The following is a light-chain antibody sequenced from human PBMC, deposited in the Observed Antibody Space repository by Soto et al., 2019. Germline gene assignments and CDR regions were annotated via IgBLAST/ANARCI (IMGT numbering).Light chain of an antibody. Sequence: EIVLTQSPGTQSLSPGERATLSCSASQSVSSSDLAWYPQKPGQAPRPLIYGASSRAIGIPDRFSGSGSGTDFTLTISRLEPDDFAVYYCQQYGSSRWTFGQGTKVEIK. CDR3: QQYGSSRWT. CDR2: GAS. J-gene: IGKJ1*01. CDR1: QSVSSSD. V-gene: IGKV3-20*01.